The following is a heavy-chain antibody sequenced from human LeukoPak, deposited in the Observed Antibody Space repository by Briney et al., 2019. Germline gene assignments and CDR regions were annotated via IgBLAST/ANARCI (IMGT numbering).Heavy chain of an antibody. CDR1: GGSTNSYY. Sequence: SETLSLTCSVSGGSTNSYYWSWIRQSGGKGLEWIGRIYSSGSTVYNAALNNRLTMSIDTSKNQLSLTMKSVTATDTAVYYCARVKARSTSWTFDQWGQGALVTVSS. CDR2: IYSSGST. CDR3: ARVKARSTSWTFDQ. V-gene: IGHV4-4*07. J-gene: IGHJ4*02. D-gene: IGHD2-2*01.